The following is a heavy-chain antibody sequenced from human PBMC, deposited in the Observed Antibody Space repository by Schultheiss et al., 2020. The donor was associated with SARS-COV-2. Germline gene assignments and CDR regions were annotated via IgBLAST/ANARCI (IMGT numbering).Heavy chain of an antibody. Sequence: SETLSLTCAVYGGSLSGYYWSWIRQPPGKGLEWIGEINHSGSTNYNPSLKSRVTISVDTSKNQFSLKLSSVTAADTAVYYCARWYSSSFVAVDNAFDIWGQGTMVTVSS. J-gene: IGHJ3*02. D-gene: IGHD6-19*01. V-gene: IGHV4-34*01. CDR2: INHSGST. CDR3: ARWYSSSFVAVDNAFDI. CDR1: GGSLSGYY.